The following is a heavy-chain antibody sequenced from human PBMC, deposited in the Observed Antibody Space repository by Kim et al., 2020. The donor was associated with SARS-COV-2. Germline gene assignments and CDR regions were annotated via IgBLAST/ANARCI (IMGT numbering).Heavy chain of an antibody. CDR1: GFTFSSYG. D-gene: IGHD3-16*01. J-gene: IGHJ5*02. CDR2: ISYDGSNK. V-gene: IGHV3-33*05. Sequence: GGSLRLSCAASGFTFSSYGMHWVRQAPGKGLEWVAVISYDGSNKYYADSVKGRFTISRDNSKNTLYLQMNSLRAEDTAVYYCARGKLWGGGTWFDPWGQG. CDR3: ARGKLWGGGTWFDP.